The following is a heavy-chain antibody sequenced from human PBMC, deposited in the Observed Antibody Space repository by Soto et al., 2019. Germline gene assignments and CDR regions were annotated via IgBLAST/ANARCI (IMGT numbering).Heavy chain of an antibody. CDR2: ISRSSTTM. V-gene: IGHV3-48*01. CDR3: ARDGIYSNYASHFFYMDV. Sequence: GGSLRLSCAASGFDFSTYSINWVRQAPGKVLEWVSYISRSSTTMYFADSLKGRFTISRDNAKNSVFLQMSSLRAEDTGVYYCARDGIYSNYASHFFYMDVWGKGTTVTVSS. J-gene: IGHJ6*03. CDR1: GFDFSTYS. D-gene: IGHD4-4*01.